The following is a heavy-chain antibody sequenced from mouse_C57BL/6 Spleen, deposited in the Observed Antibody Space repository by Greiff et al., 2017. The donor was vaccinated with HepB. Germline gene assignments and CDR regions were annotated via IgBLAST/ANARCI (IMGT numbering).Heavy chain of an antibody. D-gene: IGHD3-2*02. CDR2: IYPGSGNT. V-gene: IGHV1-66*01. Sequence: VKLIESGPELVKPGASVKISCKASGYSFTSYYIHWVKQRPGQGLEWIGWIYPGSGNTKYNEKFKGKATLTADTSSSTAYMQLSSLTSEASAFYYCARSWTAQAAWFAYWGQGTLVTVSA. J-gene: IGHJ3*01. CDR1: GYSFTSYY. CDR3: ARSWTAQAAWFAY.